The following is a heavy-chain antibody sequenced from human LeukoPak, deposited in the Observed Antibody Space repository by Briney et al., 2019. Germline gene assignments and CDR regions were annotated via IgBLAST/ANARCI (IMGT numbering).Heavy chain of an antibody. D-gene: IGHD1-26*01. V-gene: IGHV4-39*07. J-gene: IGHJ6*02. CDR1: GGSISSSSYY. CDR3: ARALKWEMFQKLYYCGVDV. CDR2: IYYSGST. Sequence: NTSETLSLTCTVSGGSISSSSYYWGWIRQPPGKGLEWIGSIYYSGSTYYNPSLKSRVTISVDTSTNQFSLKLSSVTAADTAMYYCARALKWEMFQKLYYCGVDVWGQGTTVTVSS.